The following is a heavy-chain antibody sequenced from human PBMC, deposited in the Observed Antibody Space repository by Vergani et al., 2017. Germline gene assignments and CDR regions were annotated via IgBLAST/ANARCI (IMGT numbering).Heavy chain of an antibody. Sequence: QVQLVQSGAEVKKPGASVKVSCKVSGYTLTELSMHWVRQAPGKGLEWMGGFDPEDGETIYAQKFQGRVTMTRDTSTSTVYMELSSLRSEDTAVYYCARVSRELLLVDYWGQGTLVTVSS. J-gene: IGHJ4*02. V-gene: IGHV1-24*01. CDR2: FDPEDGET. CDR3: ARVSRELLLVDY. CDR1: GYTLTELS. D-gene: IGHD1-26*01.